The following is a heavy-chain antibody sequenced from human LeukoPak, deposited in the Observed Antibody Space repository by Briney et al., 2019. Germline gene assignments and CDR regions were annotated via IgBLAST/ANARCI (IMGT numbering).Heavy chain of an antibody. CDR3: ARELFGELLDPDAFDI. Sequence: SETLSLTCTVSGGSISGYYWSWIRQPPGKGLEWIGYIYYSGSTKYNPSLKSRVTISVDTSKNQFSLKLSSVTAADTAVYYCARELFGELLDPDAFDIWGQGTMVTVSS. CDR2: IYYSGST. CDR1: GGSISGYY. J-gene: IGHJ3*02. V-gene: IGHV4-59*12. D-gene: IGHD3-10*02.